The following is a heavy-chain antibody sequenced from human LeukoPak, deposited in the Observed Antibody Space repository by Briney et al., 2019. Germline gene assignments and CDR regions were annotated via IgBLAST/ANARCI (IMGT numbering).Heavy chain of an antibody. D-gene: IGHD3-9*01. Sequence: GGSLRLSCAASGFTFSSYGMHWVRQAPGKGLEWVAFNKYYADSVKGRFTISRDNAKNSLYLQMNSLRAEDTAVYYCARGLVPDYYFDYWGQGTLVTVSS. J-gene: IGHJ4*02. V-gene: IGHV3-30*12. CDR1: GFTFSSYG. CDR2: NK. CDR3: ARGLVPDYYFDY.